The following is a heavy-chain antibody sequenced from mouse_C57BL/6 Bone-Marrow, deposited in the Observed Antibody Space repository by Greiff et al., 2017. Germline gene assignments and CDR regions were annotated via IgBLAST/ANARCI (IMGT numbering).Heavy chain of an antibody. Sequence: VQLQQSGAELVRPGSSVKLSCKASGYTFTSYWMDWVKQRPGQGLEWIGNIYPSDRDTHYNQKFKDKATLTVDKSSSTAYMLLSSLTSEDSAVYYCATTVVNYAMDYWGPGTSVTVSS. CDR1: GYTFTSYW. CDR2: IYPSDRDT. CDR3: ATTVVNYAMDY. V-gene: IGHV1-61*01. D-gene: IGHD1-1*01. J-gene: IGHJ4*01.